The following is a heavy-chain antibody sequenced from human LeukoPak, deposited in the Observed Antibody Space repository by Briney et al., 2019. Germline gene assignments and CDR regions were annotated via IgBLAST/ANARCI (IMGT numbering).Heavy chain of an antibody. CDR1: EYSFTSYW. D-gene: IGHD6-13*01. CDR2: IYPGDSDT. CDR3: ARGNRAATPLFDY. Sequence: GESLKISCQASEYSFTSYWIGWVRQMPGKGLEWMGIIYPGDSDTRYSPSFQGQVTISADKSISTAFLQWSSLKASDTAMYYCARGNRAATPLFDYWGQGTLVTVSS. V-gene: IGHV5-51*01. J-gene: IGHJ4*02.